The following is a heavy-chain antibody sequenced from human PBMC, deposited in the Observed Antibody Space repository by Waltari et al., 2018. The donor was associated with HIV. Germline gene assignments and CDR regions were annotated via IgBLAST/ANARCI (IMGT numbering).Heavy chain of an antibody. J-gene: IGHJ4*02. CDR2: IYYSGST. CDR1: GGSIRSSSYY. CDR3: ASHSSSWYKGDY. D-gene: IGHD6-13*01. V-gene: IGHV4-39*01. Sequence: QLQLQESGPGLVKPSETLSLTCTVSGGSIRSSSYYWGWIRQPPGKGLEWIGSIYYSGSTYYNPSLKSRVTISVDTSKNQFSLKLSSVTAADTAVYYCASHSSSWYKGDYWGQGTLVTVSS.